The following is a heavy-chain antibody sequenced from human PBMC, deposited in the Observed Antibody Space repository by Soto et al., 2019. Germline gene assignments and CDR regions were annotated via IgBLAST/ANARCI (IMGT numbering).Heavy chain of an antibody. J-gene: IGHJ5*02. CDR1: GYTFTSYD. CDR2: MNPNSGNT. D-gene: IGHD3-22*01. V-gene: IGHV1-8*01. CDR3: ARGRGLYYYDSSGSNWFDP. Sequence: ASVKVSCKASGYTFTSYDISWVRQATGKGLDWMGWMNPNSGNTGYAQKFQGRVTMTRNTSISTAYMELSSLRSEDTAVYYCARGRGLYYYDSSGSNWFDPWGQGTLVTVSS.